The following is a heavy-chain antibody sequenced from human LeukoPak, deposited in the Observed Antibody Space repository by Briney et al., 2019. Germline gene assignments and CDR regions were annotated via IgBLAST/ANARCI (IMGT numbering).Heavy chain of an antibody. CDR3: ARGVMVRGMAYYMDV. V-gene: IGHV5-51*01. D-gene: IGHD3-16*02. CDR1: GYSFVTYW. J-gene: IGHJ6*03. Sequence: GDSLKISCKGSGYSFVTYWIAWVRQMPGKGLEWIGIIYPGDSDTRYSPSFQGQVTISADKSITTAYLQWSSLKASDTAMYYCARGVMVRGMAYYMDVRGKRTTVTMSS. CDR2: IYPGDSDT.